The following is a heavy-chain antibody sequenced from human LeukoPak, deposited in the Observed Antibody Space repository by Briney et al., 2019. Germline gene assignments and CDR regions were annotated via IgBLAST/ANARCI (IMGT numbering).Heavy chain of an antibody. CDR3: AGGMGFLLDY. J-gene: IGHJ4*02. V-gene: IGHV3-21*01. D-gene: IGHD2-8*01. CDR1: GFTFSSYS. Sequence: PGGSLRLSCAASGFTFSSYSMNWVRQAPGKGLEWVSSISSSSSYIYYADSVEGRFTISRDNAKNSLYLQMNSLRAEDTAVYYCAGGMGFLLDYWGQGSLVTVSS. CDR2: ISSSSSYI.